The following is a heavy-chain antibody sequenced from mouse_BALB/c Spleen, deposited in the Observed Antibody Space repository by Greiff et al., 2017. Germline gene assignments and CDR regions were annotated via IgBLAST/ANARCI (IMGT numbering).Heavy chain of an antibody. Sequence: VQLQQSGAELVKPGASVKLSCKASGYTFTSYYMYWVKQRPGQGLEWIGEINPSNGGTNFNEKFKSKATLTVDKSSSTAYMQLSSLTSEDSAVYYCTRSARVTRAMDYWGQGTSVTVSS. CDR2: INPSNGGT. J-gene: IGHJ4*01. D-gene: IGHD3-1*01. CDR1: GYTFTSYY. V-gene: IGHV1S81*02. CDR3: TRSARVTRAMDY.